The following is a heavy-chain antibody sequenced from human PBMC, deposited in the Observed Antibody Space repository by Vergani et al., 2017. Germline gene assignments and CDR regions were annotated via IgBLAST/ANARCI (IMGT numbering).Heavy chain of an antibody. CDR3: ARHSSRVRVHFDY. V-gene: IGHV4-39*01. D-gene: IGHD3-10*01. CDR1: GGSISSSSYY. CDR2: IYYSGST. Sequence: QLQLQESGPGLVKPSETLSLTCTVSGGSISSSSYYWGWIRQPPGKGLEWIGSIYYSGSTYYNPSLTSRVTISVDTSKNQCSLKLSSVTAADTAVYYCARHSSRVRVHFDYWGQGTLVTVSS. J-gene: IGHJ4*02.